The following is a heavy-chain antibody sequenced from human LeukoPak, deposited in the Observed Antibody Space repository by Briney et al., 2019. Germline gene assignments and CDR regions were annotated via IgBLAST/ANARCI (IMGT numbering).Heavy chain of an antibody. D-gene: IGHD3-9*01. CDR1: GFTFSSYA. CDR2: ISGSGGST. J-gene: IGHJ4*02. V-gene: IGHV3-23*01. CDR3: AKGTTYYDILTGYGYPYYFDY. Sequence: GGSLRLSCAASGFTFSSYAMSWVRQAPGKGLEWVSAISGSGGSTYYADSVKGRFTISRDNSKNTLYVQMNSLRAEDTATCYCAKGTTYYDILTGYGYPYYFDYWGQGTLVTVSS.